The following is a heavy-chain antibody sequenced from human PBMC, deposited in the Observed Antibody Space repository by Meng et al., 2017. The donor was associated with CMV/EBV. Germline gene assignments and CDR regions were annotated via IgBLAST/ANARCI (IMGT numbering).Heavy chain of an antibody. CDR2: IIPILGIA. V-gene: IGHV1-69*02. CDR3: AGSSGYDRYGMDV. Sequence: SVKVSCKASGGTFSSYTISGVRQAPGQGLEWMGRIIPILGIANYAQKFQGRVTITADKSTSTAYMELSSLRSEDTAVYYCAGSSGYDRYGMDVWGQGTTVTVSS. D-gene: IGHD5-12*01. CDR1: GGTFSSYT. J-gene: IGHJ6*02.